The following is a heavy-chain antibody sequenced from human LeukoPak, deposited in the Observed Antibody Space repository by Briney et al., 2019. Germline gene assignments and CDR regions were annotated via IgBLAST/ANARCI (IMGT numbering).Heavy chain of an antibody. CDR1: GFTFGDYA. Sequence: GGSLRLSCTASGFTFGDYAMGWVRQAPGKGLEWVGFIRSKAYGGTSEYAASVKGRFTISRDDSKSIAYLQMNSLKTEDTAVYYCNYYYYDSSGYYDFDYWGQGTLVTVSS. V-gene: IGHV3-49*04. D-gene: IGHD3-22*01. CDR3: NYYYYDSSGYYDFDY. J-gene: IGHJ4*02. CDR2: IRSKAYGGTS.